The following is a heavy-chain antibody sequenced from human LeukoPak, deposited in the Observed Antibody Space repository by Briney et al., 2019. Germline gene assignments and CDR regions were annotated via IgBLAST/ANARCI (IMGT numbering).Heavy chain of an antibody. J-gene: IGHJ3*02. CDR3: ARANSWYHDAFDI. Sequence: GGSLRLSCAASGFTVSSNYMSWVRQAPGKGLEWGAVISFDGSNKYYADSVRGRFTISRDNSKNTLYLQMNSLRTEDTAVYFCARANSWYHDAFDIWGQGTMVTVSS. CDR1: GFTVSSNY. V-gene: IGHV3-30*03. D-gene: IGHD6-13*01. CDR2: ISFDGSNK.